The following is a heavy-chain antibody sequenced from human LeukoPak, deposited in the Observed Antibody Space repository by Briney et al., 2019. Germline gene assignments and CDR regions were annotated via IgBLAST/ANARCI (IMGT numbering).Heavy chain of an antibody. V-gene: IGHV1-18*01. CDR3: AGTNVLLWLGELFPGWFDP. J-gene: IGHJ5*02. Sequence: ASVKVSCKASGYTFTSYGISWVRQAPGQGLEWMGWISAYNGNTNYAQKLQGRVTMTTDTSTSTAYMELRSLRSDDTAVYYCAGTNVLLWLGELFPGWFDPWGQGTLVTVSS. D-gene: IGHD3-10*01. CDR2: ISAYNGNT. CDR1: GYTFTSYG.